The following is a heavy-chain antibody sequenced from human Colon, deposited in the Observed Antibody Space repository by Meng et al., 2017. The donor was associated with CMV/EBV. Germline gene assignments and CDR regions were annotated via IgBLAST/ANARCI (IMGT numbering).Heavy chain of an antibody. Sequence: VQPQESGPGLVRPSETLSLSCAVSGGSISSYYWSWIRQPAGKGLEWIGRIYPSGFPKYKPSLESRVTMSADTSKNQISLKLTSVTAADTAVYYCARAQYTYGYWIFDYWGQGTLVTVSS. CDR2: IYPSGFP. D-gene: IGHD5-18*01. CDR1: GGSISSYY. CDR3: ARAQYTYGYWIFDY. V-gene: IGHV4-4*07. J-gene: IGHJ4*02.